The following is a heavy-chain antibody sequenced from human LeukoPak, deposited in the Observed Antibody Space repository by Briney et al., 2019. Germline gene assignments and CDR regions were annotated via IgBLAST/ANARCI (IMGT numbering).Heavy chain of an antibody. Sequence: SETLSLTCTVSGGSISSYYWSWIRQPAGKGLEWIGSIYYSGSTYYNPSLKSRVTISVDTSKNQFSLKLSSVTAADTAVYYCARVRMVRGVQLNWFDPWGQGTLVTVSS. D-gene: IGHD3-10*01. V-gene: IGHV4-4*07. J-gene: IGHJ5*02. CDR2: IYYSGST. CDR1: GGSISSYY. CDR3: ARVRMVRGVQLNWFDP.